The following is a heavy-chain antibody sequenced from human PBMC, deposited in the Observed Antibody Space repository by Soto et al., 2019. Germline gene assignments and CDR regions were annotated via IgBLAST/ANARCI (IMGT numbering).Heavy chain of an antibody. V-gene: IGHV1-69*13. CDR1: GGTFSSYA. D-gene: IGHD3-3*01. J-gene: IGHJ6*02. CDR2: IIPIFGTA. CDR3: ARDLGSYYDFWSGYSVGMDV. Sequence: GASEKVSCKASGGTFSSYAISWVRQAPGQGLEWMGGIIPIFGTANYAQKFQGRVTITADESTSTAYMELSSLRSEDTAVYYCARDLGSYYDFWSGYSVGMDVWGQGTTVTVSS.